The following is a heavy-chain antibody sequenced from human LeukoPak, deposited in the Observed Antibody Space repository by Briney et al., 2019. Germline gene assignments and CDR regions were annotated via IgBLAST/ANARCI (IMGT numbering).Heavy chain of an antibody. Sequence: VASVTVSCPASGYTFTSYGISWVRQAPGQGLEWMGWISAYNGNTNYAQKLQGRVTMTTDTSTSTAYMELRSLRADDTAVYYCARVRDGRPPDYWGQGTLVTVSS. CDR2: ISAYNGNT. CDR1: GYTFTSYG. D-gene: IGHD5-24*01. J-gene: IGHJ4*02. V-gene: IGHV1-18*04. CDR3: ARVRDGRPPDY.